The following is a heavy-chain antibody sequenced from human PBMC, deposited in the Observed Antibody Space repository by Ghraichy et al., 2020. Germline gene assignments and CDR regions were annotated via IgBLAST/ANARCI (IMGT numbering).Heavy chain of an antibody. Sequence: ETLSLTCAASIFTFSSYSMNWVRQAPGKGLEWVSSITSSSNYIYYADSVKGRFTISRDNARNALFLQMKSLRAEDTAVYYCARVADGYGMDVWGQGTTVTVSS. J-gene: IGHJ6*02. CDR3: ARVADGYGMDV. CDR1: IFTFSSYS. V-gene: IGHV3-21*01. CDR2: ITSSSNYI. D-gene: IGHD5-24*01.